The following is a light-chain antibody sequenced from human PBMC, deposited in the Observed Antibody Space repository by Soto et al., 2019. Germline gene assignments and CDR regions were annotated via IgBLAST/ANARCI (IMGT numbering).Light chain of an antibody. J-gene: IGKJ4*01. CDR3: QQRSNWPPVLT. V-gene: IGKV3-11*01. CDR2: DAS. CDR1: QSVSSY. Sequence: EIVLTQSPAPLSLSPGERATLSCRASQSVSSYLAWYQQKPGQAPRLLIYDASNRATGIPARFSGSGSGTDFTLTISSLEPEDFAGYDCQQRSNWPPVLTFGGGTKVEIK.